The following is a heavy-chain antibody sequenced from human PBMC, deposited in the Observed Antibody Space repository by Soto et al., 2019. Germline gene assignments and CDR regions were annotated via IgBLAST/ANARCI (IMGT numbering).Heavy chain of an antibody. J-gene: IGHJ6*02. CDR3: ARDGEAATRPGYYYYGMDV. D-gene: IGHD2-15*01. V-gene: IGHV3-33*01. CDR1: GFTFSSYG. CDR2: IWYDGSNK. Sequence: GGSLRLSCAASGFTFSSYGMHWVRQAPGKGLEWVAVIWYDGSNKYYADSVKGRFTISRDNSKNTLYLQMNSLRAEDTAVYYCARDGEAATRPGYYYYGMDVWGQGTTVTVSS.